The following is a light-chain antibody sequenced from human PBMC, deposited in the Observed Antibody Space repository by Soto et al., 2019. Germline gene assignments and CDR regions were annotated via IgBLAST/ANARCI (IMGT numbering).Light chain of an antibody. Sequence: EIVLTQSPGTLSLSPGERATLSCRASQSVTSSYLAWYQQKPGQAPRLLIYGASSRATGIPDRFSGSGSGTDFTLTISRLEPEDCAVSYCQQYGSSPRFGQGTKVEI. V-gene: IGKV3-20*01. CDR3: QQYGSSPR. CDR2: GAS. CDR1: QSVTSSY. J-gene: IGKJ1*01.